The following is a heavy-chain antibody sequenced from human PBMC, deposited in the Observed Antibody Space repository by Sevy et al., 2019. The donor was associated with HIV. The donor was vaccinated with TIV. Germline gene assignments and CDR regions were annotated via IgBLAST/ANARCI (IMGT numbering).Heavy chain of an antibody. D-gene: IGHD3-10*01. Sequence: GGSLRLSCAGSGFSFSSYDMNWVRQAPGKGLEWVSSISSSSSYISNADSVKGRFTISRDHAKNSLYLQMNSLRAEDTAVYYCARDYYGSGTYYRIFGYWGQGTLVTVSS. CDR1: GFSFSSYD. CDR2: ISSSSSYI. J-gene: IGHJ4*02. V-gene: IGHV3-21*01. CDR3: ARDYYGSGTYYRIFGY.